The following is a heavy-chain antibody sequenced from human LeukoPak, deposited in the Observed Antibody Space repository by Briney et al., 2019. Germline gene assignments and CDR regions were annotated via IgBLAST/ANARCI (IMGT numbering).Heavy chain of an antibody. CDR3: ARETTVIREWYFDL. Sequence: GGSLRLSCAASGLTLSNYWMHWVRHAPGKGLVWVSRMNSDGSSTSYADSVKGRFTISRDNAKNTLYLQMNSLRAEDTAVYYCARETTVIREWYFDLWGRGTLVTVAS. J-gene: IGHJ2*01. CDR1: GLTLSNYW. V-gene: IGHV3-74*01. CDR2: MNSDGSST. D-gene: IGHD4-17*01.